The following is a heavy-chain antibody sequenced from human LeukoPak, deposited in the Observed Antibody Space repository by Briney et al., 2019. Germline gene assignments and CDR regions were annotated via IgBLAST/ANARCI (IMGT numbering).Heavy chain of an antibody. Sequence: PGGSLRLSCAASGFTVSSNYMSWVRQAPGKGLEWVSVIYSGGSTYYADSGKGRFTISRDNSKNTLYLQMNSLRAEDTAVYYCATTGGVGSNPYYYYYGMDVWGQGTTVTVSS. CDR3: ATTGGVGSNPYYYYYGMDV. CDR1: GFTVSSNY. V-gene: IGHV3-53*01. J-gene: IGHJ6*02. CDR2: IYSGGST. D-gene: IGHD3-10*01.